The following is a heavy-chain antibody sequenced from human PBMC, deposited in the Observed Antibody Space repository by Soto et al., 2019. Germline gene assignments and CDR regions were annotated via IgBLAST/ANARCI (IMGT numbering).Heavy chain of an antibody. CDR2: ISAYNGNT. D-gene: IGHD5-18*01. J-gene: IGHJ4*02. CDR3: ASGYSYGYALDY. V-gene: IGHV1-18*01. CDR1: GYTFTSYG. Sequence: ASVKVSCKXSGYTFTSYGISWVRQAPGQGLEWMGWISAYNGNTNYAQKLQGRVTMTTDTSTSTAYMELRSLRSDDTAVYYCASGYSYGYALDYWGQGTLVTVSS.